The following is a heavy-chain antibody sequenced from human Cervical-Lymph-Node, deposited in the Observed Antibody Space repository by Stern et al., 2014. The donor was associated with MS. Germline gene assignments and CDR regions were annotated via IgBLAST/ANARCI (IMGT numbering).Heavy chain of an antibody. V-gene: IGHV3-21*01. J-gene: IGHJ4*02. CDR2: ISRSSNYI. CDR3: AREDVYGDYLVSDY. D-gene: IGHD4-17*01. Sequence: EVQLVQSGGGPVKPGGSLRLSCAASAFTFSSYSMNWVRQAPGKGLEWVSSISRSSNYIYYADSVKGRFTISRDNAKNSVYLHMNSLRAEDTAVYYCAREDVYGDYLVSDYWGQGTLVTVSS. CDR1: AFTFSSYS.